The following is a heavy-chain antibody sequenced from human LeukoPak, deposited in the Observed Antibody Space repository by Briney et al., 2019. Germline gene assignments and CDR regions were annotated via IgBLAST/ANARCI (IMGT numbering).Heavy chain of an antibody. CDR3: AREGGSGGYPPWQAPSDY. J-gene: IGHJ4*02. CDR1: GYTFISYG. Sequence: ASVKVSCKASGYTFISYGISWVRQAPGQGLQWMGWISPYNGNTNYVQKFQGRVTMTTDTSTSTAYMELRSLRSDDTAVYYCAREGGSGGYPPWQAPSDYWGQGTLVTVSS. D-gene: IGHD3-10*01. V-gene: IGHV1-18*01. CDR2: ISPYNGNT.